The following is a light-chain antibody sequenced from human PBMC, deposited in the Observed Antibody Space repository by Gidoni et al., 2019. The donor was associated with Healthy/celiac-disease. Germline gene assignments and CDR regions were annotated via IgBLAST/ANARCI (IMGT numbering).Light chain of an antibody. V-gene: IGKV1-39*01. Sequence: DTHMTQSPSSLSASVGDRVTITCRASEGINTYVHWYQHRPGKAPKLLIYAASNLQSGVPSRFSGRGLGRDFTLTINSLQPEDSASYYCQQAFNHPYTFGQGTKLEIK. J-gene: IGKJ2*01. CDR1: EGINTY. CDR2: AAS. CDR3: QQAFNHPYT.